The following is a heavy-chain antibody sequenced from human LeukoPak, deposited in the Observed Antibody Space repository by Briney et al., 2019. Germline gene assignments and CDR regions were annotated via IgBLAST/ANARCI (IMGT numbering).Heavy chain of an antibody. CDR3: ARGDSYGSFDY. CDR2: ISYDGSNK. V-gene: IGHV3-30-3*01. D-gene: IGHD5-18*01. Sequence: PGGSLRLSCAASGFTFSSYAMHWVRQAPGKGLEWVAVISYDGSNKYYADSVKGRFTISRDNSKNTLYLQMNSLRAEDTAVYYCARGDSYGSFDYWGQGTLVTVSS. CDR1: GFTFSSYA. J-gene: IGHJ4*02.